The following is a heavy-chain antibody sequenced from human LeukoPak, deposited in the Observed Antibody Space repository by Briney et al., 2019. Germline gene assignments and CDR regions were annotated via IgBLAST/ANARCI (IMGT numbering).Heavy chain of an antibody. V-gene: IGHV3-30*02. CDR2: IRFDGTSE. CDR3: AKTSLSDPSGHYYYMGV. Sequence: GGSLRLSCAASGFTFSNFGMHWVRQAPGKGLEWVAFIRFDGTSEFYADSVKARFTISRDNSQNTVSLQLNNLRIEDTALYYCAKTSLSDPSGHYYYMGVWGKGTTVTVSS. J-gene: IGHJ6*03. D-gene: IGHD3-3*01. CDR1: GFTFSNFG.